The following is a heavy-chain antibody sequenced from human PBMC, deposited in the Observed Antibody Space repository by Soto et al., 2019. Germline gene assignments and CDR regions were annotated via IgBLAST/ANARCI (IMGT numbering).Heavy chain of an antibody. CDR2: IGVSSGDT. CDR1: GYNFSTYG. Sequence: QVQLAQSGAEVKKPGASVEVSCKASGYNFSTYGVSWVRQAPGQGLEWMAWIGVSSGDTNFAQKFQGRLAVTTDTSTSKAAMKLRGLRSDDTAVYYCARLTPLATPKYSYYYYIDMWGEGNTVTVS. CDR3: ARLTPLATPKYSYYYYIDM. J-gene: IGHJ6*03. V-gene: IGHV1-18*04. D-gene: IGHD5-18*01.